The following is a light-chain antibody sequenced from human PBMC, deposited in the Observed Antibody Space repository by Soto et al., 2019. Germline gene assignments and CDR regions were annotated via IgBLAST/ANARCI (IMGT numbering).Light chain of an antibody. Sequence: EIVLTQSPATPSLSPGERATLSCRASQSVSIYLAWYQQKPGQAPRLLIYDASNRVIGIPARFSGSGSGTDFSLTISSLEPEDFAVYYCQQRSSWPLTFGGGTKVEIK. CDR2: DAS. V-gene: IGKV3-11*01. CDR1: QSVSIY. CDR3: QQRSSWPLT. J-gene: IGKJ4*01.